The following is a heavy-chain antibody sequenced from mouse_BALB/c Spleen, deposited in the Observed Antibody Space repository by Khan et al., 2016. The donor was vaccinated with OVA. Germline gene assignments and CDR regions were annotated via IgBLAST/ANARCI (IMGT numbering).Heavy chain of an antibody. CDR1: GFTFSRYP. CDR3: ARVNGSSGVDY. CDR2: IGSGGST. J-gene: IGHJ2*01. D-gene: IGHD1-1*01. V-gene: IGHV5-6-5*01. Sequence: EVELVESGGGLVKPGGSLKLSCAASGFTFSRYPMSWVRQTPEKRLEWVASIGSGGSTYYPDSVKGRFTISRDNARNILYVQTSSLRSEDTAMYFCARVNGSSGVDYWGQGTTLTVSS.